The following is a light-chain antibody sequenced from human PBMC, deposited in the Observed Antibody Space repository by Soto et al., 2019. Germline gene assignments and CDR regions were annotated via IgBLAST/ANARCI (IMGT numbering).Light chain of an antibody. Sequence: DIQMTQSPSTLSGSAGDRVTIXXRASQTISSWLAWYQQKPGKAPKXLIYKASTLKSGVPSRFSGSGAGTEFTLTISSLQPDDFATYYCQHYKSYSEAFGQGTKVDIK. CDR3: QHYKSYSEA. V-gene: IGKV1-5*03. CDR2: KAS. J-gene: IGKJ1*01. CDR1: QTISSW.